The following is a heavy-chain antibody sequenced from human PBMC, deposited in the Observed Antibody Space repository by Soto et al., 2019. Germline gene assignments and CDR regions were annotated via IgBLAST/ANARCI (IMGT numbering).Heavy chain of an antibody. V-gene: IGHV5-51*01. CDR1: GYKFSAYW. CDR2: IYPGDFDT. J-gene: IGHJ4*02. CDR3: ARRPQKAYDPIDY. D-gene: IGHD1-1*01. Sequence: GESLKISCMTSGYKFSAYWIAWVRQRPGKGLEWMGIIYPGDFDTTFSPSFEGRVTITVDKYTNTAHLQWSSLKASDTAIYYCARRPQKAYDPIDYWGQGTLVTVSS.